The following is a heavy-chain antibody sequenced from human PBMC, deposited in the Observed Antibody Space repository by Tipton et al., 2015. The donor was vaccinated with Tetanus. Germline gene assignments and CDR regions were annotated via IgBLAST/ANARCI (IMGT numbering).Heavy chain of an antibody. J-gene: IGHJ4*02. CDR2: ITGGGTST. Sequence: SLRLSCAASGFTFSNNYMSWIRQAPGKGLEWISYITGGGTSTFYADSVRGRFTISRDSAKKSLFLQMNSLRDEDTAVYYCAREQSGSYAVFDYWGQGALVTVSS. CDR3: AREQSGSYAVFDY. V-gene: IGHV3-11*04. CDR1: GFTFSNNY. D-gene: IGHD3-16*01.